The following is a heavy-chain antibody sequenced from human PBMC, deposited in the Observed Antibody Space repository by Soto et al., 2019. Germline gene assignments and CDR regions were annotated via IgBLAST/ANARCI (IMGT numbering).Heavy chain of an antibody. CDR3: TTAGGGSYGYYYYGMDV. V-gene: IGHV3-15*01. D-gene: IGHD1-26*01. CDR2: IKSKTDGGTT. CDR1: GFTFSNAW. J-gene: IGHJ6*02. Sequence: GGSLRLSCAASGFTFSNAWMSWVRQSPGKGLEWVGRIKSKTDGGTTDYAAPVKGRFTISRDDSKNTLYLQMNSLKTEDTAVYYCTTAGGGSYGYYYYGMDVWGQGTTVTVSS.